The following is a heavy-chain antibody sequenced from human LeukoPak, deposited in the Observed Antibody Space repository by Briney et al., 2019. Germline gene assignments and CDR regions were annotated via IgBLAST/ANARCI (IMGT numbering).Heavy chain of an antibody. CDR3: ATQVGAASIHAFDI. J-gene: IGHJ3*02. CDR2: IYSGGST. D-gene: IGHD1-26*01. Sequence: GGSLRLSCAASGFTISSYYMNWVRQAPGKGLEWVSVIYSGGSTDYADSVKGRFTISRDNSKNTLYLQMGSLRAEDMAVYYCATQVGAASIHAFDIWGQGTMVTVSS. V-gene: IGHV3-53*05. CDR1: GFTISSYY.